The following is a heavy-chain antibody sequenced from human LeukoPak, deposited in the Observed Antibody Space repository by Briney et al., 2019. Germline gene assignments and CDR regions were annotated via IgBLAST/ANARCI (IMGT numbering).Heavy chain of an antibody. CDR3: ARGKVYSTGWYYFDY. V-gene: IGHV3-66*01. J-gene: IGHJ4*02. D-gene: IGHD6-19*01. CDR1: GFTVSNNY. CDR2: IYSGGST. Sequence: RGSLRLSCAASGFTVSNNYMSWVRQAPGKGLEWVSVIYSGGSTYYPDSVKGRFTISRDNSKNTLFLQMNSLRAEDTAVYYCARGKVYSTGWYYFDYWGQGTLVTVSS.